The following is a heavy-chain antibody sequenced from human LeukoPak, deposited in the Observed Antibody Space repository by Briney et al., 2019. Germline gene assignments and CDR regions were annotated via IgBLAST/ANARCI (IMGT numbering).Heavy chain of an antibody. CDR2: IYTSGST. V-gene: IGHV4-4*07. Sequence: PSETLSLTCTVSGGSISSYYWSWIRQPAGKGLAWIGRIYTSGSTNYNPSLKSRVTMSVDTSKNQFSLKLSSVTAADTAVYYCARDLRSQNSNYYYYYMDVWGKGTTVTVSS. J-gene: IGHJ6*03. CDR3: ARDLRSQNSNYYYYYMDV. CDR1: GGSISSYY. D-gene: IGHD1-26*01.